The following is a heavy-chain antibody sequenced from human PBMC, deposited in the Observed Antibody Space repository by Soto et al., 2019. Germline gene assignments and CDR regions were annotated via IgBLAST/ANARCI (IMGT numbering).Heavy chain of an antibody. Sequence: EVQLLESGGGLVRPGESLRLSCAASGFNFNKYAMSWVRQAPGEGLEWVSDISCCGGTAAYADSVKGRFTIARDDAKNTLYLDMKSLRVEDTAEYYCAKADVQQWLLPHLENWGRGTLVTVS. CDR2: ISCCGGTA. CDR1: GFNFNKYA. CDR3: AKADVQQWLLPHLEN. J-gene: IGHJ4*02. D-gene: IGHD6-19*01. V-gene: IGHV3-23*01.